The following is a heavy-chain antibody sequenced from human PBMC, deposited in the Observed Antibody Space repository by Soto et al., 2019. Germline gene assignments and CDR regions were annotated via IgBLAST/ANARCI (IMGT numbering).Heavy chain of an antibody. V-gene: IGHV1-8*01. CDR2: MNPNSGNT. CDR1: GYTFTSYD. CDR3: ARGGSLRTYYYYGMDV. J-gene: IGHJ6*02. Sequence: PSVKVSCKASGYTFTSYDINWVRQATGQGLEWMGWMNPNSGNTGYAQKFQGRVTMTRNTSISTAYMELSSLRSEDTAVYYCARGGSLRTYYYYGMDVWGQGTTVTVSS.